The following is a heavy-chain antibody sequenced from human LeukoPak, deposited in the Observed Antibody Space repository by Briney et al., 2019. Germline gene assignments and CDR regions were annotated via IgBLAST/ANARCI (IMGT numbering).Heavy chain of an antibody. CDR2: IKHDGSEK. CDR3: ARDSFSMVRGVIFGF. J-gene: IGHJ4*02. D-gene: IGHD3-10*01. V-gene: IGHV3-7*01. Sequence: GGSLRLSCAASGFILRDYWMNWVRQAPGKGLEWVANIKHDGSEKYYVDSVKGRFTISRDNAKNSLSLQMNSLRAEDTAVYYCARDSFSMVRGVIFGFWGQGILVTVSS. CDR1: GFILRDYW.